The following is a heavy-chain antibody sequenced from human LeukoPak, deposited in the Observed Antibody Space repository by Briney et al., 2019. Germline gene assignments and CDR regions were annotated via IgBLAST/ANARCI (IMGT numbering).Heavy chain of an antibody. CDR1: GYTFTSYY. CDR3: ARGLGGSGSYSLTFDS. V-gene: IGHV1-18*01. D-gene: IGHD1-26*01. Sequence: GASVKVSCKASGYTFTSYYINWVRLAPGQGLDWMGWISAYNGNTKYAQKLQGRVTMTTDTSTSTAYMDLRSLRSDDTAVYYCARGLGGSGSYSLTFDSWGQGTLVTVSS. CDR2: ISAYNGNT. J-gene: IGHJ4*02.